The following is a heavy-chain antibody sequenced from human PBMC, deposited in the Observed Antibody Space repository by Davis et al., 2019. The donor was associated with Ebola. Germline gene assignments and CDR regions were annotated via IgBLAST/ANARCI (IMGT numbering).Heavy chain of an antibody. Sequence: PSETLSLTCTVSGGSISSGGYYWSWIRQHPGKGLEWIGYIYYSGSTYYNPSLKSRVTISVDTSKNQFSLKLNSVTAADTAVYYCATLYCSSTSCYVNYWGQGTLVTVSS. CDR2: IYYSGST. CDR1: GGSISSGGYY. V-gene: IGHV4-31*03. D-gene: IGHD2-2*01. CDR3: ATLYCSSTSCYVNY. J-gene: IGHJ4*02.